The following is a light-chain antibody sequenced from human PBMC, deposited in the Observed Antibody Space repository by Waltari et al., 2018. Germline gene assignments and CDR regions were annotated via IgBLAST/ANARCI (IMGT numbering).Light chain of an antibody. V-gene: IGKV1-39*01. CDR2: AAS. J-gene: IGKJ1*01. Sequence: DIQMTQSPSSLSASVGDRVTITCRASQSVSSYLNWYQQKPGKAPRLLIYAASCLQSGVPSRFSGSGSGTDFALTISSLQPEDFATYYCQQSSSTPPWTFGQGTKVEIK. CDR3: QQSSSTPPWT. CDR1: QSVSSY.